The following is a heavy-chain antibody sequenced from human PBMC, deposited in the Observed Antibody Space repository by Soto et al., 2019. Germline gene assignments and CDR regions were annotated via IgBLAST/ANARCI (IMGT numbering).Heavy chain of an antibody. CDR3: ARDRDSSSWYNWFDP. Sequence: EVQLVESGGGLVKPGGSLRLSCAASGFTFSSYSMNWVRQAPGKGLEWVSSISSSSSYIYYADSVKGRFTISRDNAKNSLYLQMNSLRAEDTAVYYCARDRDSSSWYNWFDPWGQGTLVTVSS. V-gene: IGHV3-21*01. CDR1: GFTFSSYS. CDR2: ISSSSSYI. D-gene: IGHD6-13*01. J-gene: IGHJ5*02.